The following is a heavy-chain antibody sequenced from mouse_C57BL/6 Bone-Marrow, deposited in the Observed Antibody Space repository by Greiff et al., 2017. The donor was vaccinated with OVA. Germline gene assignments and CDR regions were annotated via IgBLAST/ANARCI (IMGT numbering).Heavy chain of an antibody. J-gene: IGHJ2*01. D-gene: IGHD1-1*01. CDR2: IDPNSGGT. Sequence: VQLQQSGAELVKPGASVKLSCTASGFNIKDYYMHWVKQRTEQGLEWIGRIDPNSGGTKYNEKFNSKATLTVDKPSSTAYMQLSSLTSEDSAVYYCASGGSGSKYFDYWGQGTTLTVSS. CDR1: GFNIKDYY. V-gene: IGHV1-72*01. CDR3: ASGGSGSKYFDY.